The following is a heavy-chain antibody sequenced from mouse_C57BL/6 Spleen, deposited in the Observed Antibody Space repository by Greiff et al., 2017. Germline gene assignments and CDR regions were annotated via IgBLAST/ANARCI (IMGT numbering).Heavy chain of an antibody. J-gene: IGHJ3*01. CDR1: GYSITSGYY. Sequence: EVKLQESGPGLVKPSQSLSLTCSVTGYSITSGYYWNWIRQFPGNKLEWMGYISYDGSNNYNPSLKNRISITRDTSKNQFFLKLNSVTTEDTATYYCARDRLRSLAYWGQGTLVTVSA. V-gene: IGHV3-6*01. CDR2: ISYDGSN. CDR3: ARDRLRSLAY. D-gene: IGHD1-1*01.